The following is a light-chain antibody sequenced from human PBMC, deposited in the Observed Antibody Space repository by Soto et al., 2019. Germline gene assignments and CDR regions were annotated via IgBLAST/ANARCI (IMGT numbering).Light chain of an antibody. CDR2: EVS. J-gene: IGLJ2*01. CDR1: SSDVGRYNL. Sequence: LTQPASVSGSPGQSITISCTGTSSDVGRYNLVSWYQQHPGKAPKLMIYEVSKRPSGVSNRFSGSKSGNTASLTISGLQAEDEADYYCCSYAGSSTFVVFGGGTKLTVL. CDR3: CSYAGSSTFVV. V-gene: IGLV2-23*02.